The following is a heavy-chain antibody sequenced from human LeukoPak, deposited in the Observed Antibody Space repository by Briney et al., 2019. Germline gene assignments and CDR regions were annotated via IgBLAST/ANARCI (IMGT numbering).Heavy chain of an antibody. CDR1: GFIFSTAW. Sequence: RGSLRLSCAASGFIFSTAWVGWVRQAPGKGLEWVGRIKSRTDGETTEYAAPVQGRFTISRDDSRNTLYLQMNSLKTDDTAVYYCAAGPEWGRIVLDYWGQGTLVTVSS. D-gene: IGHD1-14*01. CDR3: AAGPEWGRIVLDY. CDR2: IKSRTDGETT. V-gene: IGHV3-15*01. J-gene: IGHJ4*02.